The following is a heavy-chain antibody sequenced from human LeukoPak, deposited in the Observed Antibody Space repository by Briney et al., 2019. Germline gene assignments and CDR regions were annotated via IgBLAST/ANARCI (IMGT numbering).Heavy chain of an antibody. CDR2: IYTRRST. Sequence: ASETLSLTCTVSGGSMNNYYGSWIRQPAGEGVEWIRHIYTRRSTTYNPSLKSRVTMSVDTSKTQFSLKLSSVTAADTAVYYCARGRYCSADICSGGDAFDIWGQGTMVSVSS. J-gene: IGHJ3*02. V-gene: IGHV4-4*07. CDR3: ARGRYCSADICSGGDAFDI. D-gene: IGHD2-15*01. CDR1: GGSMNNYY.